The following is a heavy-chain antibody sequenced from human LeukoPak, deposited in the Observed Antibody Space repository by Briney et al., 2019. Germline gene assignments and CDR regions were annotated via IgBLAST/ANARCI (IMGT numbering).Heavy chain of an antibody. CDR3: APMDSSGYSDY. V-gene: IGHV1-69*13. CDR2: IIPIFGTA. D-gene: IGHD3-22*01. Sequence: SVKVSCTASGGTFISYAISWVRQAPGQGLEWMGGIIPIFGTANYAQKFQGRVTITADESTSTAYMELSSLRSEDTAVYYCAPMDSSGYSDYWGQGTLVTVSS. J-gene: IGHJ4*02. CDR1: GGTFISYA.